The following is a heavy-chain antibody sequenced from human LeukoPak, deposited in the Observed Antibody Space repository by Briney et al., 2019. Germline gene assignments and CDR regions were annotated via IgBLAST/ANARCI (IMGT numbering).Heavy chain of an antibody. CDR2: IYTSGST. V-gene: IGHV4-4*07. CDR3: ARGESGVVVPAAAFDI. D-gene: IGHD2-2*01. J-gene: IGHJ3*02. Sequence: TSETLSLTCTVSGGSISSYYWSWIRQPAGKGLEWIGRIYTSGSTNYNPSLKSRVTMSVDTSKNQFSLKLSSVTAADTAVYYCARGESGVVVPAAAFDIWGQGTMVTVSS. CDR1: GGSISSYY.